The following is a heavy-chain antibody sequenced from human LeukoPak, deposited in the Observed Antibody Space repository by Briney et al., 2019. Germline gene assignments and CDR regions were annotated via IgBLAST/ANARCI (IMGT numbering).Heavy chain of an antibody. D-gene: IGHD3-22*01. CDR1: GFTFSSYA. Sequence: GRSLRLSCAASGFTFSSYAMHWVRQAPGKGLEWVAVISYDGSNKYYADSVKGRFTISRDNAKNTVHLQMNSLRAEDTALYYCAKHRDNGDSSGYYDFEFWGQGTLVTVSS. CDR2: ISYDGSNK. CDR3: AKHRDNGDSSGYYDFEF. J-gene: IGHJ4*02. V-gene: IGHV3-30-3*02.